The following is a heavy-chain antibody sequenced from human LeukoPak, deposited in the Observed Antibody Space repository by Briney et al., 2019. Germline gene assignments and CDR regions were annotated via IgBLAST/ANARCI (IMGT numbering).Heavy chain of an antibody. D-gene: IGHD3-10*01. CDR3: ARVEGAMVRGVMFDY. J-gene: IGHJ4*02. CDR2: IYTSGST. Sequence: SETLSLTCIVSGGSITSSYYWSWIRQPAGKGLEWIGRIYTSGSTNYNPSLKSRVTISVDTSKNQFSLKLSSVAAADTAVYYCARVEGAMVRGVMFDYWGQGTLVTVSS. V-gene: IGHV4-4*07. CDR1: GGSITSSYY.